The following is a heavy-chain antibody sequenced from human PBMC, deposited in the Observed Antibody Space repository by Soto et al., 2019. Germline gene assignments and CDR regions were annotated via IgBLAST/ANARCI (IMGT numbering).Heavy chain of an antibody. CDR1: GFTFSSYS. D-gene: IGHD4-17*01. J-gene: IGHJ6*03. CDR2: ISSSSSYI. V-gene: IGHV3-21*01. Sequence: PGGSLRLSCAASGFTFSSYSMNWVRQAPGKGLEWVSSISSSSSYIYYADSVKGRFTISRDNAKNSLYLQMNSLRAEDTAVYYCARSGDYGEITQAFYYYYMDVWGKGTTVTVSS. CDR3: ARSGDYGEITQAFYYYYMDV.